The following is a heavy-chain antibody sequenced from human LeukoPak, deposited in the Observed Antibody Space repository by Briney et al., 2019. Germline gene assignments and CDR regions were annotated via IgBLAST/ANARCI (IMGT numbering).Heavy chain of an antibody. J-gene: IGHJ4*02. V-gene: IGHV4-59*01. Sequence: SETLSLTCAVYGESFSGYYWSWIRQPPGKGLEWIGYIYYSGSTNYNPSLKSRVTISVDTSKNQFSLKLSSVTAADTAVYYCARLITFYYDSSGYADYWGQGTLVTVSS. CDR2: IYYSGST. CDR3: ARLITFYYDSSGYADY. CDR1: GESFSGYY. D-gene: IGHD3-22*01.